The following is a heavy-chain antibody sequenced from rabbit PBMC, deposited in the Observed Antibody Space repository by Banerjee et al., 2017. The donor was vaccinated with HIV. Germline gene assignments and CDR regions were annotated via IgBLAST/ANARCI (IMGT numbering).Heavy chain of an antibody. CDR2: IYTGSGGSA. CDR3: ANGGAVGSGYAFKL. D-gene: IGHD1-1*01. Sequence: FSSNYWICWVRQAPGKGLEWIASIYTGSGGSAYYARWAKGRFTISKTSSTTVTLQMTSLIAADTATYFCANGGAVGSGYAFKLWGPGTLVTVS. J-gene: IGHJ4*01. CDR1: FSSNYW. V-gene: IGHV1S45*01.